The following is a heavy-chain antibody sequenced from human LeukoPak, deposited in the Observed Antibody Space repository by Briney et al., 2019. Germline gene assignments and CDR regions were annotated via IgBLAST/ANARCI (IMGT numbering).Heavy chain of an antibody. D-gene: IGHD2-15*01. Sequence: HPGGSLGLSCAASGFTFSSYAMSWVRQAPGKGLEWVSAISGSGGSTYYADSVKGRFTISRDNSKNTLYLQMNSLRAEDTAVYYCAKDRGSYLQYDYWGQGTLVTVSS. CDR3: AKDRGSYLQYDY. J-gene: IGHJ4*02. V-gene: IGHV3-23*01. CDR2: ISGSGGST. CDR1: GFTFSSYA.